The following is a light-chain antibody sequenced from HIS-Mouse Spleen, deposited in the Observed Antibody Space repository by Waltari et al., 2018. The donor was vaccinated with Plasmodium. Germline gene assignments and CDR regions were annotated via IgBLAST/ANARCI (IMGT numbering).Light chain of an antibody. CDR1: SLRSYY. CDR2: GKN. J-gene: IGLJ3*02. CDR3: NSRDSSGNHQG. V-gene: IGLV3-19*01. Sequence: SSELTQDPAVSVALGQTVRITCQGDSLRSYYASWYQQKPGQAPVLVIYGKNNRPSWTPDRFSGSSSGNTASLTSTGAQAEGEADYYCNSRDSSGNHQGFGGGTKLTIL.